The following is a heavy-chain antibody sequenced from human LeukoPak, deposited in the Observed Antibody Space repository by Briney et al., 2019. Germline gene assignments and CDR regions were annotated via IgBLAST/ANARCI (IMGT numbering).Heavy chain of an antibody. V-gene: IGHV4-59*01. CDR3: ARYYYDRHDAFDI. Sequence: PSETLSLTCTVSGGSISSYYWSWIRQPPGKGLEWIGYIYYSGSTNYNPSLKSRVTISVDTSKNQFSLKLSSVTAADTAVYYCARYYYDRHDAFDIWGQGTMVTVSS. CDR1: GGSISSYY. J-gene: IGHJ3*02. CDR2: IYYSGST. D-gene: IGHD3-22*01.